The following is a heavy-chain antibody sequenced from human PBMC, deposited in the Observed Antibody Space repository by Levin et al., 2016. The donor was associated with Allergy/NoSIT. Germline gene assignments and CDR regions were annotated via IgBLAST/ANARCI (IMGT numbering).Heavy chain of an antibody. CDR3: ASVLPKVKWLIHESALDI. D-gene: IGHD6-19*01. J-gene: IGHJ3*02. V-gene: IGHV4-59*01. CDR2: ISYSGST. CDR1: GDSMRNYH. Sequence: GSLRLSCTVSGDSMRNYHWSWIRQPPGKGLEWIGDISYSGSTNYKPSLKSRVIMSVDTSKNQFSLRLSSVTAADTAVYFCASVLPKVKWLIHESALDIWGQGTMVTVSS.